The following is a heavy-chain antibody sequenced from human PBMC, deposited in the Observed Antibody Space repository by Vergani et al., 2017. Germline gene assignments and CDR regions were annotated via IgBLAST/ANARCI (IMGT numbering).Heavy chain of an antibody. Sequence: EVQLEESGGGLGQPGWSLRLSCAASGFTFSSYAMSWVRQAPGKGLEWVSAISGSGGSTYYADSVKGRFTISRDNAKNSLYLDMSSLRAEDTAVYYCVRDVRVSRTWGQGTLVAVSS. CDR1: GFTFSSYA. V-gene: IGHV3-23*04. CDR2: ISGSGGST. J-gene: IGHJ3*01. CDR3: VRDVRVSRT.